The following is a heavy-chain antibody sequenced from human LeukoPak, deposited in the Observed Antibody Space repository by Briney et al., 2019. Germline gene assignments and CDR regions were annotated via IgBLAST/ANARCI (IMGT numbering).Heavy chain of an antibody. CDR2: IKSDGSEE. Sequence: GGSLRLSCVASGFPFDIYWMSWVRQGPGKGLEWVANIKSDGSEEYYADSVKGRLTVSRDNAKNSLYLQMNSLRAEDTAVYYCARERQWLVVYYYMDVWGKGTTVTVSS. V-gene: IGHV3-7*01. D-gene: IGHD6-19*01. J-gene: IGHJ6*03. CDR1: GFPFDIYW. CDR3: ARERQWLVVYYYMDV.